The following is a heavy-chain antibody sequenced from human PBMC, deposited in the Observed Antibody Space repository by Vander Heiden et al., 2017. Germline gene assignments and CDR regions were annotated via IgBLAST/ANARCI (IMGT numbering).Heavy chain of an antibody. J-gene: IGHJ6*02. CDR3: ASRDHVGVATILPLDYYYGMDV. CDR2: INPNSGGT. D-gene: IGHD5-12*01. Sequence: QVQLVQSGAEVKKPGASVKVSCKAAGYTFTGYSMHWVRQAPGQGLEWMGWINPNSGGTNYAQKFQGRVTMTRDTSISTAYMELSRLRSDDTAVYYCASRDHVGVATILPLDYYYGMDVWGQGTTVTVSS. CDR1: GYTFTGYS. V-gene: IGHV1-2*02.